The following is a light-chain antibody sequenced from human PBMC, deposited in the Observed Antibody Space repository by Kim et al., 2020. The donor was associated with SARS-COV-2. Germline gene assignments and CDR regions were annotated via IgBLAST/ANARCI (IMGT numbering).Light chain of an antibody. J-gene: IGKJ1*01. V-gene: IGKV4-1*01. CDR2: WAS. CDR3: QQYSSTPLT. Sequence: DIVMTQSPDSLAVSLCERATINCKSSQSVLYSSNNKNYLAWYQQKPGQHPKLLIYWASTRESGVPDRFSGSGSGTDFTLTISSLQAEDVAVYYCQQYSSTPLTFGQGTKVDIK. CDR1: QSVLYSSNNKNY.